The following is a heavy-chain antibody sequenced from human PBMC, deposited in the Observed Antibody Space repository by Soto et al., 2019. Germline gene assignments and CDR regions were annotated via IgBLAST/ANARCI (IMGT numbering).Heavy chain of an antibody. CDR1: GFTFSNYA. J-gene: IGHJ5*02. CDR2: LSGSGGST. CDR3: AKDTVPVATPWFDP. D-gene: IGHD2-2*01. V-gene: IGHV3-23*01. Sequence: EVQLLESGGGLVQPGGSLRLSRAASGFTFSNYAMSWVRQAPGKGLEWVSTLSGSGGSTYYADSVKGRFTISRDNSKNTLYLQMNSLRAEDTAVYYCAKDTVPVATPWFDPWGQGTLVTVSS.